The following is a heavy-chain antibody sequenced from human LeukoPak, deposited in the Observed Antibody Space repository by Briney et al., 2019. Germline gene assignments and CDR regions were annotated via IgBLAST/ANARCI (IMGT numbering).Heavy chain of an antibody. Sequence: PSETLSLTCTVSGYSISSGYYWGWIRPPPGKGLEWIGSIYHSGSTYYNPSLKSRVTISVDTSKNQFSLKLSSVTAADTAVYYCARARTGDLDYWGQGTLVTVSS. CDR2: IYHSGST. V-gene: IGHV4-38-2*02. CDR3: ARARTGDLDY. CDR1: GYSISSGYY. D-gene: IGHD7-27*01. J-gene: IGHJ4*02.